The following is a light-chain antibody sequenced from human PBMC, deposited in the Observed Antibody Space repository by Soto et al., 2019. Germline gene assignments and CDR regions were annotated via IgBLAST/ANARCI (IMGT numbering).Light chain of an antibody. CDR1: QSISTY. CDR3: QQTYSLPHT. J-gene: IGKJ4*01. V-gene: IGKV1-39*01. Sequence: DIQMTQSPPSLSASVGDGITITCRASQSISTYLNWYRQKPGKAPELLIFATSSLQRGVPSRFSGSGSGTDFTLTISSLQPGDFETYYCQQTYSLPHTFGGGTKV. CDR2: ATS.